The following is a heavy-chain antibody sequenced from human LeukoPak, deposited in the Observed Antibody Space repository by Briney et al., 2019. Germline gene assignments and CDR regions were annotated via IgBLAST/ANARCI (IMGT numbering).Heavy chain of an antibody. CDR2: IKQDGSEK. Sequence: WRNWGGRVGGEGGEWVGNIKQDGSEKFYVASVKGRFTISRDNGKSSLYLQMNSLRAEDTALYYCATSYDMGWLIGYWGQGTLVTVSS. CDR1: W. D-gene: IGHD3/OR15-3a*01. V-gene: IGHV3-7*03. J-gene: IGHJ4*02. CDR3: ATSYDMGWLIGY.